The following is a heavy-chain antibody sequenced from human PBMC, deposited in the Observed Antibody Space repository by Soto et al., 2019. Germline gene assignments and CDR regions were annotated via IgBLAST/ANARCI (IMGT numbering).Heavy chain of an antibody. V-gene: IGHV3-21*04. CDR1: GFTFSAYS. Sequence: PGGSLRLSCAASGFTFSAYSMNWVRQAPGEGLEWLSYISGDRAYIYYADSVRGRFTISRDNSKNTLYLQMNSLRAEDTAVYYCARLHLYGDYAWGQGTLVTVSS. CDR2: ISGDRAYI. CDR3: ARLHLYGDYA. J-gene: IGHJ5*02. D-gene: IGHD4-17*01.